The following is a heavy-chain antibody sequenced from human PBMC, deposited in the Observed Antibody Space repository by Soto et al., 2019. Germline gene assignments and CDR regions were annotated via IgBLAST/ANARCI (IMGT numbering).Heavy chain of an antibody. Sequence: QVQLVQSGAEVKKPGSSVKVSCKASGGTFSSYAISGGRQAPGQVLEWMGGIIPIFGTANYAQKFQGRVTITADKSTSTAYVELSSLRSEDTAVYYCARVSGEDRRHWYFDLWGRGTLVTVSS. V-gene: IGHV1-69*06. CDR3: ARVSGEDRRHWYFDL. J-gene: IGHJ2*01. CDR2: IIPIFGTA. CDR1: GGTFSSYA. D-gene: IGHD6-19*01.